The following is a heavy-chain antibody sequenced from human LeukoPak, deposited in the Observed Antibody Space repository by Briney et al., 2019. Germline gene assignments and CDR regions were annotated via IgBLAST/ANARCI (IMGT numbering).Heavy chain of an antibody. J-gene: IGHJ4*02. CDR2: IYYSGST. CDR3: ARTYGYNYGTSQPYYFDY. D-gene: IGHD5-18*01. Sequence: SQTLSLTCTVSGGSISSGDYYWSWIRQPPRKGLEWIGYIYYSGSTYYNPSLKSRVTISVDTSKSQFSLKLSSVTAADTAVYYCARTYGYNYGTSQPYYFDYWGQGTLVTVSS. CDR1: GGSISSGDYY. V-gene: IGHV4-30-4*08.